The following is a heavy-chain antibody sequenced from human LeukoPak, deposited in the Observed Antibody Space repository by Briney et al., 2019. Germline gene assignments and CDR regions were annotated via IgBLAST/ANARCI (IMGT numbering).Heavy chain of an antibody. CDR1: GFTFSSYS. CDR2: ISSSSSSYI. V-gene: IGHV3-21*01. D-gene: IGHD6-6*01. CDR3: ARDSSQPYKDSSSPKGYYYYGMDV. Sequence: PGGSLRLSCAASGFTFSSYSMNWVRQAPGKGLEWVSSISSSSSSYIYYADSVKGRFTISRDNAKNSLYLQMNSLRAEDTAVYYCARDSSQPYKDSSSPKGYYYYGMDVWGQGTTVTVSS. J-gene: IGHJ6*02.